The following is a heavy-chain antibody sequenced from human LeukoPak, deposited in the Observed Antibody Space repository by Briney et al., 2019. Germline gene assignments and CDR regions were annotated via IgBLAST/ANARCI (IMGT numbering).Heavy chain of an antibody. CDR3: ATRPPPRYYYDSSGYYA. CDR1: GYTLTELS. D-gene: IGHD3-22*01. Sequence: ASVKVSCKVSGYTLTELSMQWVRQAPGEGLEWMGSFDPEAGETIYAQKFQGRVTMTEDTSTDTAYMELSSLRSEDTAVYYCATRPPPRYYYDSSGYYAWGQGTMVTVSS. J-gene: IGHJ5*02. V-gene: IGHV1-24*01. CDR2: FDPEAGET.